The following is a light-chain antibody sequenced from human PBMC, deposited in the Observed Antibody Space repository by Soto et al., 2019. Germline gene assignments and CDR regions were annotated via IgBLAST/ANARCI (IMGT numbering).Light chain of an antibody. CDR3: QQSGSSPS. CDR2: GAS. CDR1: QSVNSR. Sequence: IVLTQSPGTLSLSPGERATLSCRASQSVNSRLAWYQHKPGQAPRLLIYGASIRATGIPDRFSGSGSGTDFTLTITRLEPEDFAVYSCQQSGSSPSFGQGTRLEIK. V-gene: IGKV3-20*01. J-gene: IGKJ5*01.